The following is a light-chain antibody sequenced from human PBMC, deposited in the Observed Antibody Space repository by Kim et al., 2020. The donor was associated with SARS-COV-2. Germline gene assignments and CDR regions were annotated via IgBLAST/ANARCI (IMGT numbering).Light chain of an antibody. CDR2: DAS. CDR3: QQRNNWAT. J-gene: IGKJ1*01. CDR1: QGVSSY. V-gene: IGKV3-11*01. Sequence: PFAPGERAPLSCRASQGVSSYVAGYQYNPGQAPRLLIYDASKRATGIPARFSGSGFGTDFTLTISSLEPEDFAVYYCQQRNNWATFGQGTKVDIK.